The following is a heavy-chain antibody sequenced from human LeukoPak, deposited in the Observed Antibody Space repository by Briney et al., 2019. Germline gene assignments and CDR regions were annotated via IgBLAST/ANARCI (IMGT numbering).Heavy chain of an antibody. V-gene: IGHV3-48*01. D-gene: IGHD3-22*01. Sequence: PGGSLRLSCAASEFTFSSYSMNWVRQAPGKGLEWVSYITNSGNSKSYADSVKGRFTISRDNTKNSLYLQMNSLRAEDTAVYYCARDTAHYYDSSGYYDAFDIWGQGTMVTVSS. CDR3: ARDTAHYYDSSGYYDAFDI. CDR1: EFTFSSYS. CDR2: ITNSGNSK. J-gene: IGHJ3*02.